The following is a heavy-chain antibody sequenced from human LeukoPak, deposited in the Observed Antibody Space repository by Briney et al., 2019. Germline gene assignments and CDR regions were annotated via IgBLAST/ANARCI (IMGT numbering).Heavy chain of an antibody. V-gene: IGHV3-49*03. CDR1: GFNFGVVA. Sequence: GGSLRLSCVTSGFNFGVVAMDWIRQAPGKGLEWVGFIRHREYGGTAEYAASVNGRFAISRDDSKCIVYLQMNDLRTEDTGVYYCARERAGDVDYWGLGTLVAVSS. CDR2: IRHREYGGTA. J-gene: IGHJ4*02. CDR3: ARERAGDVDY.